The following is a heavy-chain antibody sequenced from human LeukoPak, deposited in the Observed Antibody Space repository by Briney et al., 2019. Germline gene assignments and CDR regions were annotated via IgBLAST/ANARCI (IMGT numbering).Heavy chain of an antibody. CDR1: GGSISSGGYY. Sequence: SQTLSLTCTASGGSISSGGYYWSWIRQPPGKGLEWIGYIYHSGSTYYNPSLKSRVTISVDRSKNQFSLKLSSVTAADTAVYYCARAEIAVTTSPYFDYWGQGTLVTVSS. D-gene: IGHD4-17*01. J-gene: IGHJ4*02. CDR2: IYHSGST. CDR3: ARAEIAVTTSPYFDY. V-gene: IGHV4-30-2*01.